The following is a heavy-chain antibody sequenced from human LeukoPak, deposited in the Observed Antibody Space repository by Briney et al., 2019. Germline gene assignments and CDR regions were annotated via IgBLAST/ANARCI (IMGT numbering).Heavy chain of an antibody. CDR2: INHSGST. V-gene: IGHV4-34*01. D-gene: IGHD1-14*01. Sequence: SETLSLTCAVYGGSFSGYYWSWIRQPPGKGLEWIGEINHSGSTNYNPSLKSRVTISVDTSKNQFSLKLSSVTAADTAVYYCAAWPRNRRYYYHGMDVWGQGTTVTVSS. J-gene: IGHJ6*02. CDR1: GGSFSGYY. CDR3: AAWPRNRRYYYHGMDV.